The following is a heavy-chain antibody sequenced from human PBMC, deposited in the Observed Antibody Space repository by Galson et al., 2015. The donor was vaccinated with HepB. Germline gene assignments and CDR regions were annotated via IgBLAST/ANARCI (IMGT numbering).Heavy chain of an antibody. D-gene: IGHD3-22*01. J-gene: IGHJ4*02. CDR2: IIPMFGTT. CDR3: AREKFVDYYDSSGRKAYFDY. V-gene: IGHV1-69*13. Sequence: SVKVSCKASGGTFNNYDISWVRQAPGQGLEWMGGIIPMFGTTNYAQKFQGRVTFTADESTSTAYMELSSLRSEDTAVYYCAREKFVDYYDSSGRKAYFDYWGQGTLVTVSS. CDR1: GGTFNNYD.